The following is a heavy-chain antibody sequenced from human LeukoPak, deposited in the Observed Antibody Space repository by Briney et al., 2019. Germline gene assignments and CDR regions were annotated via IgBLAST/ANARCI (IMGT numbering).Heavy chain of an antibody. V-gene: IGHV3-7*01. Sequence: GGSLRLSCAASGFAFSSDWMSWVCQAPGKGLGWVSNIEQDESQKYYVDSVKGRFTISRDNAKNSLYLQMNSLRAEDTAVYYCARDKIEGPTKLDYWGQGILVTVSS. CDR3: ARDKIEGPTKLDY. CDR1: GFAFSSDW. J-gene: IGHJ4*02. CDR2: IEQDESQK. D-gene: IGHD1-1*01.